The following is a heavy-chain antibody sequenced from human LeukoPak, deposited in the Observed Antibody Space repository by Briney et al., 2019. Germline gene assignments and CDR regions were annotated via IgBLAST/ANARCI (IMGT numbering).Heavy chain of an antibody. V-gene: IGHV4-39*01. Sequence: PSETLSLTCTVSGGSISSSSYYWGWIRQPPGKGLEWIGSIYYSGSTYYNPSLKSRVTISVDTSKNQFSLKLSSVTAADTAVYYCARYGSSGFYLGKVDYWGQGTLVTVSS. D-gene: IGHD3-22*01. CDR1: GGSISSSSYY. J-gene: IGHJ4*02. CDR3: ARYGSSGFYLGKVDY. CDR2: IYYSGST.